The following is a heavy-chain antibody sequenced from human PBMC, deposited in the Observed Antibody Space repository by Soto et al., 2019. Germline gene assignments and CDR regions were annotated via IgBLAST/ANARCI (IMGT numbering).Heavy chain of an antibody. V-gene: IGHV3-15*01. CDR3: TTEVAAAPTSYYIDY. Sequence: EVQLVESGGGLVKPGGSLRLSCAASGFTFSNAWISWVRQAPGKGLEWVGRIKSKTDGGTTDYAAPVKGRFTISRDDSKNTLYLQMNSLKTEDTAVYYCTTEVAAAPTSYYIDYWGQGTLVTVSS. CDR1: GFTFSNAW. D-gene: IGHD6-13*01. J-gene: IGHJ4*02. CDR2: IKSKTDGGTT.